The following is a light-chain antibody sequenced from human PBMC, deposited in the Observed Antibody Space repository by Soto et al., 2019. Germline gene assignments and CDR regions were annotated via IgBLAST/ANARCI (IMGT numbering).Light chain of an antibody. Sequence: NFMLTQPHSVSESPGKTVTISCTRSSGSIASNYVQWYQQHPGSSPTTVIYEDNQRPSGVPDRFSGSIDSSSKSASLTISGLKTEDEADYYCQSYDSSNHVVFGGGTKLTVL. J-gene: IGLJ2*01. V-gene: IGLV6-57*01. CDR3: QSYDSSNHVV. CDR1: SGSIASNY. CDR2: EDN.